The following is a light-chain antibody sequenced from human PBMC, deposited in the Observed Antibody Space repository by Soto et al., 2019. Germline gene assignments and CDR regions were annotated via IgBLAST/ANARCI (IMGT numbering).Light chain of an antibody. Sequence: QSALTQPPSASGSPGQSVTISCTGTSSDVGSYNYVSWYQQHPGKAPKLMIYEVSKRPSGVPDRFPGSKSGNTASLTVSGLQAEDEADYYCSSYAGSNNWNFGTGTKLTVL. CDR3: SSYAGSNNWN. J-gene: IGLJ1*01. V-gene: IGLV2-8*01. CDR2: EVS. CDR1: SSDVGSYNY.